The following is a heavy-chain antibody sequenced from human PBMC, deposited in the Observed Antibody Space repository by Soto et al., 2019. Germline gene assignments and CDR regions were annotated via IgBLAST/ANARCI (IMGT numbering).Heavy chain of an antibody. CDR1: GYTFTSYG. CDR2: ISAYNGNT. J-gene: IGHJ4*02. CDR3: ATPAGGTDY. D-gene: IGHD3-16*01. V-gene: IGHV1-18*01. Sequence: SWKASGYTFTSYGISWVRQAPGQGLEWMGWISAYNGNTNYAQRLQGRVTMTTDTSTSTAYMELRSLRSDDTAVSYCATPAGGTDYWGQGTLVSVSS.